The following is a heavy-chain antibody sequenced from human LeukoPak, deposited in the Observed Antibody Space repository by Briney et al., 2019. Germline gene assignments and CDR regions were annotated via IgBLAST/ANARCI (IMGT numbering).Heavy chain of an antibody. CDR2: ISAYNGNT. V-gene: IGHV1-18*01. CDR1: GYTFTSYG. CDR3: ARTAGVVVPAASRWFDP. Sequence: ASVKVSCKASGYTFTSYGISWARQAPGQGLEWMGWISAYNGNTNYAQKLQGRVTMTTDTSTSTAYMELRSLRSDDTAVYYCARTAGVVVPAASRWFDPWGQGTLVTVSS. J-gene: IGHJ5*02. D-gene: IGHD2-2*01.